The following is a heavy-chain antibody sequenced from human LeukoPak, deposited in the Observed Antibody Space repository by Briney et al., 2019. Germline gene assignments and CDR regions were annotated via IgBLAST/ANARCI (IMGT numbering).Heavy chain of an antibody. D-gene: IGHD3-16*02. Sequence: KSSETLSLTCAVYGGSFSGYYWSWIRQPPGKGLEWIGEINHSGSTNYNPSLKSRVTISVDTSKNQFSLKLSSVTAADTAVYYCARGGNDYVWGSYRYLYPLDYWGQGTLVTVSS. CDR3: ARGGNDYVWGSYRYLYPLDY. V-gene: IGHV4-34*01. CDR2: INHSGST. CDR1: GGSFSGYY. J-gene: IGHJ4*02.